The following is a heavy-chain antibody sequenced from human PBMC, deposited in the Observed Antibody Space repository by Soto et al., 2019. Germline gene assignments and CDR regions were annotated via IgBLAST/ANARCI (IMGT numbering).Heavy chain of an antibody. Sequence: GGSLRLSCGASGFTFSGSAMHWVRQASGKGLEWVGRIRSKSNSYATAYGASVKGRFTISRDDSKDTAYLQMNSLKTEDTAVYYCTRDPRNYYDSIGSANWFDPWGQGTLVTVYS. CDR2: IRSKSNSYAT. CDR3: TRDPRNYYDSIGSANWFDP. CDR1: GFTFSGSA. D-gene: IGHD3-22*01. J-gene: IGHJ5*02. V-gene: IGHV3-73*01.